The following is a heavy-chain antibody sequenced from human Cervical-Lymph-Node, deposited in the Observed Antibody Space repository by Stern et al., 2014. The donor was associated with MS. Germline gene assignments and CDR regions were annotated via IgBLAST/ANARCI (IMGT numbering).Heavy chain of an antibody. D-gene: IGHD6-13*01. CDR3: ASAYSSSHYYFDY. J-gene: IGHJ4*02. V-gene: IGHV3-33*01. CDR1: GFSFSRYA. CDR2: IWYDGSIP. Sequence: VQLVESGGGVVQPGRSLRLSCAASGFSFSRYAMHWVRQAPGKGLEWVALIWYDGSIPSNAVSVTGRFTNSRDNFKNTLYLQMNSLRAEDTAVYYCASAYSSSHYYFDYWGQGTLVTVSS.